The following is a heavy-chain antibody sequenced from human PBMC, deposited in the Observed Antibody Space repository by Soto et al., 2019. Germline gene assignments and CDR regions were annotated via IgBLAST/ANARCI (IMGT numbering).Heavy chain of an antibody. CDR2: IYYSGST. CDR3: ARGCITQIVSEPWFDP. V-gene: IGHV4-59*01. CDR1: GGSISSYY. D-gene: IGHD2-8*01. J-gene: IGHJ5*02. Sequence: SETLSLTCTVSGGSISSYYWSWIRQPPGKGLEWIGYIYYSGSTNYNPSLKSRVTISVDTSKNQFSLKLSSVTAADTAVYYCARGCITQIVSEPWFDPWGQGTLVTVSS.